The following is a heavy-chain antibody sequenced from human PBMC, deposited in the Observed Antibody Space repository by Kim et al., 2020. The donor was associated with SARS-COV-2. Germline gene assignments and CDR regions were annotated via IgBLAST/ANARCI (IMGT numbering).Heavy chain of an antibody. J-gene: IGHJ4*02. CDR3: ARGPNYSPFDY. D-gene: IGHD4-4*01. V-gene: IGHV3-48*03. Sequence: YADSVRGRFTISGDNDKNSLFLQMNRLRAEDTDVYYCARGPNYSPFDYWGQGNLVTVSS.